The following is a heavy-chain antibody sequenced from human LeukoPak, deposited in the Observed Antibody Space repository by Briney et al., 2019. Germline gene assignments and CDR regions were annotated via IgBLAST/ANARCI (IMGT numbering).Heavy chain of an antibody. D-gene: IGHD3-22*01. V-gene: IGHV4-59*01. CDR1: GGSISSYY. CDR3: ANYYDSSGFDY. J-gene: IGHJ4*02. Sequence: SSETLSLTCTVSGGSISSYYWSWIRQPPGKGLEWIGYISYSGSINYNPSLKSRVTISVDTSKNQFSLKLSSETAADTAVYYCANYYDSSGFDYWGQGALVTVSS. CDR2: ISYSGSI.